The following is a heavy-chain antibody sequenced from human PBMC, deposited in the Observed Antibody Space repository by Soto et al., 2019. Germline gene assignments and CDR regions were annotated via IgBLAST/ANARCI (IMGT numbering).Heavy chain of an antibody. CDR1: GYTLTSYY. V-gene: IGHV1-46*01. CDR3: ARTGRGSVEWGLFDY. D-gene: IGHD1-26*01. Sequence: GPSVEVPCKASGYTLTSYYMRWVRQAPGQGLEWMGIINPSGGSTSYAQKFQGRVTMTRDTSTSTVYMELSSLRSEDTAVYYCARTGRGSVEWGLFDYWGQGTLVTLSS. CDR2: INPSGGST. J-gene: IGHJ4*02.